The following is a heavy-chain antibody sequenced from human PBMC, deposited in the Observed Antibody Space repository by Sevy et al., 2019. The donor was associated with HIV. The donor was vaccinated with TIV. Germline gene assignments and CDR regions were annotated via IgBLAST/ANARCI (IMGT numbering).Heavy chain of an antibody. D-gene: IGHD6-19*01. CDR3: AHRKRIAVADYFDY. CDR2: SYWNDDT. CDR1: GFSLSTSGVG. Sequence: SGPTLVNPTQTLTLTCTFSGFSLSTSGVGVGWIRQPPGKALEWLALSYWNDDTRYNPSLKSRHSITKDNSKNQVVLTMTNMDTVDTSTYYCAHRKRIAVADYFDYWGQGTLVTVSS. V-gene: IGHV2-5*01. J-gene: IGHJ4*02.